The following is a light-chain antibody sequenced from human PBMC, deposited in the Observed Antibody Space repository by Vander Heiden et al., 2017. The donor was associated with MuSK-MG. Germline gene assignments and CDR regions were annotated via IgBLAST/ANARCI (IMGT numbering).Light chain of an antibody. CDR3: QQYNHWPPYT. CDR1: QSVSTN. CDR2: GAA. J-gene: IGKJ5*01. Sequence: EIVIPHSPCSLSLSPGERSTLACRASQSVSTNLAWYPQKLGQAPRLLIYGAATRATGIPARFSGSGSGTDFSLTISSLQSEDSAVYYCQQYNHWPPYTFGQGTRLEIK. V-gene: IGKV3-15*01.